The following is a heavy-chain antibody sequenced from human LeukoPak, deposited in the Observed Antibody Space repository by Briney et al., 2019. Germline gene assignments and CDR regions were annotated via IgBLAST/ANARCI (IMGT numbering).Heavy chain of an antibody. Sequence: ASVKVSCKASGYTFTGYYMHWVRQAPGQGLEWMGWINPNSGCTNYAQKFQGRVTMTRDTSISTAYMELSRLRSDDTAVYYCARGKRNGGSSHFDYWGQGTLVTVSS. J-gene: IGHJ4*02. CDR2: INPNSGCT. D-gene: IGHD2-15*01. CDR3: ARGKRNGGSSHFDY. CDR1: GYTFTGYY. V-gene: IGHV1-2*02.